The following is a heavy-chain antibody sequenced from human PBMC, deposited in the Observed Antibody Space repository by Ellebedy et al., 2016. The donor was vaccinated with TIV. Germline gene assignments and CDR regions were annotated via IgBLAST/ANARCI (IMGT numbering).Heavy chain of an antibody. V-gene: IGHV3-7*01. D-gene: IGHD3-16*02. J-gene: IGHJ4*02. Sequence: GGSLRLSXGTSHLTYWMNWVRQAPGTGLEWVASINQDGSVDHYVDSVKGRFTVSRDNAKSSLYLQMNSLRVEDTAVYYCSSFIAFGGVIVPHWGQGTLVTVSS. CDR3: SSFIAFGGVIVPH. CDR1: HLTYW. CDR2: INQDGSVD.